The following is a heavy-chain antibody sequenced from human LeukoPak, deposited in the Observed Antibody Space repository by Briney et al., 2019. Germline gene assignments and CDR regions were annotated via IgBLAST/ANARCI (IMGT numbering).Heavy chain of an antibody. CDR1: GGSISIYY. CDR3: ARVVDSYGFNYFDY. D-gene: IGHD5-18*01. J-gene: IGHJ4*02. V-gene: IGHV4-59*01. Sequence: SETLSLTCTVSGGSISIYYWSWIRQPPGKGLEWIGYIHYSGSTNYNPSLKSRVTISVDTSKNQFSLKLSSVTAADTAVYYCARVVDSYGFNYFDYWGQGTLVTVSS. CDR2: IHYSGST.